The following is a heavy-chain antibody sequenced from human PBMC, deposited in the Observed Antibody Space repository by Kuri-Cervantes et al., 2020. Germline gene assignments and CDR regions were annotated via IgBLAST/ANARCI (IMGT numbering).Heavy chain of an antibody. CDR3: ARSYYDILTGYWYYFDY. CDR1: GGSFSGYY. J-gene: IGHJ4*02. CDR2: INHSGSS. D-gene: IGHD3-9*01. V-gene: IGHV4-34*01. Sequence: SETLSLTGAIYGGSFSGYYWSWIRQPPGKGLEWIGEINHSGSSNYNPSLKSRVTISVDTSKNQFSLKLSSVTAADTAVYYCARSYYDILTGYWYYFDYWGQGTLVTVSS.